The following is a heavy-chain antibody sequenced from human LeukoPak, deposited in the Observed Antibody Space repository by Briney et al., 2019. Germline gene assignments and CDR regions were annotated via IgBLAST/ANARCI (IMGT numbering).Heavy chain of an antibody. CDR1: GYTFTAYY. J-gene: IGHJ4*02. CDR3: ARDGEGAPLDY. CDR2: INPNSGGT. Sequence: GASVKVSRKASGYTFTAYYMHWVRQAPGQGLEWMGWINPNSGGTNYAQKFQGRVTMTRDTSISTAYMELSRLRSDDTAVYSCARDGEGAPLDYWGQGSLVTVSS. D-gene: IGHD1-26*01. V-gene: IGHV1-2*02.